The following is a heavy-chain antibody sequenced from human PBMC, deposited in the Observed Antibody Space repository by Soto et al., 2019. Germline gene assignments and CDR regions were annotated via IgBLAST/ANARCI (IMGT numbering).Heavy chain of an antibody. CDR2: IIPILGIA. Sequence: QVQLVQSGAEVKKPGSSVKVSCKASGGTFSSYTISWVRQAPGQGLEWMGRIIPILGIANYAQKFQGRVTITADKSTSTAYMELSRLRSEDTAVYYCARTDSGYDWSTDYWGQGTLVTVSS. CDR1: GGTFSSYT. D-gene: IGHD5-12*01. V-gene: IGHV1-69*02. J-gene: IGHJ4*02. CDR3: ARTDSGYDWSTDY.